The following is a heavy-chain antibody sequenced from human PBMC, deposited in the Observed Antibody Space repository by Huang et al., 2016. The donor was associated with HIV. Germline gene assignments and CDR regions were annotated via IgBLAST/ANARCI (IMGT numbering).Heavy chain of an antibody. J-gene: IGHJ4*02. CDR1: GFTFSSYT. CDR2: IRNSGGKT. V-gene: IGHV3-23*01. CDR3: AKMVRGVKSIYFDY. Sequence: EVQLLESGGGLVQPGGSLRLSCVASGFTFSSYTMNWFRQAPGKGLEWVSGISNSAIRNSGGKTNSADSVKGRFTISRDNSKNTLYLQMNSLTAEDTAIYYCAKMVRGVKSIYFDYWGQGTLVTVSS. D-gene: IGHD3-10*01.